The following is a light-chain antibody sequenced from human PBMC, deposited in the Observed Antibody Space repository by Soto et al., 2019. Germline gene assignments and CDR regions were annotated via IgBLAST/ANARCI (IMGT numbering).Light chain of an antibody. CDR2: DVS. V-gene: IGLV2-14*01. CDR1: SSDVGGYNY. Sequence: QSVLTQPASVSGSPGQSITISCTGTSSDVGGYNYVSWYQQHPGKAPKLMIYDVSNRPSGVSNRFSGSKSGNTASLTISGLQAEDEADYYCSSNTSSSTLPFVSETGTKAPVL. J-gene: IGLJ1*01. CDR3: SSNTSSSTLPFV.